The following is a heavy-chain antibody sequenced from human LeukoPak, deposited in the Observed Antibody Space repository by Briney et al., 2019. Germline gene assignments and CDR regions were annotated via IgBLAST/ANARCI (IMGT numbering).Heavy chain of an antibody. D-gene: IGHD3-10*01. CDR1: GGSISSSSYY. Sequence: PSETLSLTCTVSGGSISSSSYYWGWIRQPPGKGLEWIGSTHYSGSTYYNPSLKSRVTISVDTSKNQFSLKLSSVTAADTAVYYCASRTRFGELRFDYWGQGTLVTVSS. CDR2: THYSGST. CDR3: ASRTRFGELRFDY. V-gene: IGHV4-39*01. J-gene: IGHJ4*02.